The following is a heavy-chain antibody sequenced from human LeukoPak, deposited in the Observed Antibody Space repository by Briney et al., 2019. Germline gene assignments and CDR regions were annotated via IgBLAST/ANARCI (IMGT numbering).Heavy chain of an antibody. CDR1: GFSFSSHA. CDR2: ISAGGGTT. V-gene: IGHV3-23*01. Sequence: GGSLRLSCAASGFSFSSHAMSWARQAPGKGLQWVSTISAGGGTTYYRDSVKGRFTISRDNSKNTLYLQMNSLRVDDTAIYYCANRGTKWLPPPTDAFDVWGQGTMVTVSS. J-gene: IGHJ3*01. D-gene: IGHD2-8*01. CDR3: ANRGTKWLPPPTDAFDV.